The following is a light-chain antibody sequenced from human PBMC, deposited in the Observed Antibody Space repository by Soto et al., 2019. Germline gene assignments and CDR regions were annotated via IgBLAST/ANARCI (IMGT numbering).Light chain of an antibody. CDR3: QQYGSSSWT. CDR1: QSVSSSY. V-gene: IGKV3-20*01. Sequence: EIVLTQSPCTLSLSPGERATLSCRASQSVSSSYLAWYQQKPGQAPRLLIYAASSRATGIPDWFSGSGSETDFPLTISRLEPEDFAVYYCQQYGSSSWTFGQGTKVEIK. J-gene: IGKJ1*01. CDR2: AAS.